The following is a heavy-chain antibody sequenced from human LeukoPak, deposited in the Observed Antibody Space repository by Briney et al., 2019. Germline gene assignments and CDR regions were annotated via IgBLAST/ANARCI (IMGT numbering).Heavy chain of an antibody. CDR3: ARAGGDSSGYYPY. CDR2: ISSSSSYI. V-gene: IGHV3-21*01. CDR1: GFPFSSYS. J-gene: IGHJ4*02. D-gene: IGHD3-22*01. Sequence: GGSLRLSCAASGFPFSSYSMNWVRQAPGKGLEWVSSISSSSSYIYYADSVKGRFTISRHNAKNSLFLQMNSLRAEDTAVYYCARAGGDSSGYYPYWGQGTLVTVSS.